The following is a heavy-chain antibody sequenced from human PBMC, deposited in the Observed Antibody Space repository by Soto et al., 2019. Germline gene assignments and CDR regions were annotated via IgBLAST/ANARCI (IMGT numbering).Heavy chain of an antibody. D-gene: IGHD3-10*01. CDR1: GFTLSDYY. V-gene: IGHV3-72*01. Sequence: EVQLVESGGGLVQPGGSLRVSCVVSGFTLSDYYMDWVRQAPGKGLEWIGRIRSKAKSYRTEYAASVQVRFTISGQDSISTLFLQMNSLETDDTAVYYCARGGTEHLTHYFIDYWGQGTLVTVSS. CDR3: ARGGTEHLTHYFIDY. J-gene: IGHJ4*02. CDR2: IRSKAKSYRT.